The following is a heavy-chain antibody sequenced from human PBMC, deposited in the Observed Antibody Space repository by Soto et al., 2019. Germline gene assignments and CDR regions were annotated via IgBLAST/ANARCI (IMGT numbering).Heavy chain of an antibody. CDR3: AKFRVGGYCTSDVCYQFDK. CDR1: GYSFSNNW. V-gene: IGHV5-51*01. CDR2: VYPADSKT. J-gene: IGHJ4*02. Sequence: GESLKISCKGSGYSFSNNWIGWMRQMPGKGLERMGIVYPADSKTRYSPYFEGQVTISADNSISTAYLQWSSLKASDTAMYYCAKFRVGGYCTSDVCYQFDKWGLGTLVTVAS. D-gene: IGHD2-8*01.